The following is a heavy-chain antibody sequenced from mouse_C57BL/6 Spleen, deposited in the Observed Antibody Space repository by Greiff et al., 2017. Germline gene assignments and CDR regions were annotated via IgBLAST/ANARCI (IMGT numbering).Heavy chain of an antibody. D-gene: IGHD2-12*01. V-gene: IGHV3-6*01. J-gene: IGHJ4*01. CDR1: GYSITSGYY. CDR3: ARGKVTTRYYYAMDY. CDR2: ISYDGSN. Sequence: LQQSGPGLVKPSQSLSLTCSVTGYSITSGYYWNWIRQFPGNKLEWMGYISYDGSNNYNPSLKNRISITRDTSKNQFFLKLNSVTTEDTATYYCARGKVTTRYYYAMDYWGQGTSVTVSS.